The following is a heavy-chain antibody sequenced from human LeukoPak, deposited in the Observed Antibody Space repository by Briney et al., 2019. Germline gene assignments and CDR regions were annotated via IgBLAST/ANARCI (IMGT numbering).Heavy chain of an antibody. D-gene: IGHD3-22*01. CDR2: ISGSGGST. Sequence: GGSLRLSCAASGFTFNTYTMNWVRQAPGKGLEWVSAISGSGGSTYYADSVKGRFTISRDNSKNTLYLQMNSLRAEDTAVYYCAKDERHYYDSSGPLDYWGQGTLDTVSS. V-gene: IGHV3-23*01. CDR3: AKDERHYYDSSGPLDY. J-gene: IGHJ4*02. CDR1: GFTFNTYT.